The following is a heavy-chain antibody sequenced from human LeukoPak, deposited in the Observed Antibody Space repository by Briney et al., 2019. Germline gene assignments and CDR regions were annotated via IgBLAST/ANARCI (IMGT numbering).Heavy chain of an antibody. CDR1: GYSFTHYY. V-gene: IGHV1-2*02. J-gene: IGHJ5*02. CDR2: INPNSGGT. Sequence: ASVKVFCKTSGYSFTHYYMHWVRQAPGQGLEWMGWINPNSGGTSSAQKFQGRVTMTRDTSITTVYMEVSWLTSDDTAIYYCARADRLDGGPYLIGPWGQGTLVTVSS. CDR3: ARADRLDGGPYLIGP. D-gene: IGHD2-21*01.